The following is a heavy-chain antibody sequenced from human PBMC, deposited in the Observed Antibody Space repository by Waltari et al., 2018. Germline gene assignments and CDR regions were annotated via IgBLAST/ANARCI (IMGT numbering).Heavy chain of an antibody. D-gene: IGHD6-6*01. Sequence: QVQLVESGGGVVQPGRSLRLSCAASGFTFSSYAMPWVRQAPGKGLEWVAVISYDGSNKYYADSVKGRFTISRDNSKNTLYLQMNSLRAEDTAVYYCARLRRSSSSTFDYWGQGTLVTVSS. CDR3: ARLRRSSSSTFDY. V-gene: IGHV3-30-3*01. J-gene: IGHJ4*02. CDR1: GFTFSSYA. CDR2: ISYDGSNK.